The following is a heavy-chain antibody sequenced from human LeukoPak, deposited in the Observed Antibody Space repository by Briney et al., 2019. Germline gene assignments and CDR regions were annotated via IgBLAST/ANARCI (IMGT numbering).Heavy chain of an antibody. CDR2: CGTDGDT. J-gene: IGHJ4*02. CDR3: AQKTPGTHPFDY. D-gene: IGHD6-13*01. Sequence: PGGSLRLSCAASGFTFSDYYMSWIRQAPGKGLEWVSACGTDGDTYYADSVRGRFSISRDNARNTVFLQMSSLRAEDTAVYYCAQKTPGTHPFDYWGQGTLVTVSS. CDR1: GFTFSDYY. V-gene: IGHV3-53*01.